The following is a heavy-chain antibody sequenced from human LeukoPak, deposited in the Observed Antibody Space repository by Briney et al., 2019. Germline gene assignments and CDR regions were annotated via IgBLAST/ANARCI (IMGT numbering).Heavy chain of an antibody. CDR1: GGSISSGDYY. CDR3: ARASWNWWFDP. CDR2: IYYSGST. J-gene: IGHJ5*02. D-gene: IGHD1-7*01. V-gene: IGHV4-30-4*08. Sequence: SETLSLTCTVSGGSISSGDYYWSWIRQPPGKGLEWIGHIYYSGSTYYNPSLKSRVTISVETSKNQFSLKLSSVTAADTAVYYCARASWNWWFDPWGQGTLVTVSS.